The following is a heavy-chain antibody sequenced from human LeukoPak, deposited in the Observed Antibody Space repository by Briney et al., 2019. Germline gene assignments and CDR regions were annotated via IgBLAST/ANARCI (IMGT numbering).Heavy chain of an antibody. D-gene: IGHD3-22*01. CDR1: GGSISGYY. CDR3: ARGRGYYYPDAFDI. J-gene: IGHJ3*02. CDR2: IYTSGST. Sequence: SETLSLTCTVSGGSISGYYWSWIRQPAGKGLEWIGRIYTSGSTNYNPSLKSRVTMSVDTSKNQFSLKLSSVTAADTAVYYCARGRGYYYPDAFDIWGQGTMVTVSS. V-gene: IGHV4-4*07.